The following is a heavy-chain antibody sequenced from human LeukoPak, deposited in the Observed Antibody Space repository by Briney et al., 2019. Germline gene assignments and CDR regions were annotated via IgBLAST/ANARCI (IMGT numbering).Heavy chain of an antibody. V-gene: IGHV4-39*07. D-gene: IGHD3-10*01. Sequence: PSETLSLTCTVSGYSISSSSYYWGWIRQPPGKGLEWIGGIYYSGSTYYNPSLKSRVTISVDTSKNQFSLKLSSVTAADTAVYYCARAPPGYYGSGSLLAPVDYWGQGTLVTVSS. CDR3: ARAPPGYYGSGSLLAPVDY. CDR2: IYYSGST. CDR1: GYSISSSSYY. J-gene: IGHJ4*02.